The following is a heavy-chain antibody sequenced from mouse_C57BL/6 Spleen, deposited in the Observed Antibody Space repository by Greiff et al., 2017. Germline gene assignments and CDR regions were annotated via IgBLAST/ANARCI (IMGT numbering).Heavy chain of an antibody. D-gene: IGHD1-1*01. CDR2: INPNYGTT. CDR3: ARRDYYGSRYWYFDV. V-gene: IGHV1-39*01. J-gene: IGHJ1*03. CDR1: GYSFTDYN. Sequence: EVKLVESGPELVKPGASVKISCKASGYSFTDYNMNWVKQSNGKSLEWIGVINPNYGTTSYNQKFKGKATLTVDQSSSTAYMQLNSLTSEDSAVYYCARRDYYGSRYWYFDVWGTGTTVTVSS.